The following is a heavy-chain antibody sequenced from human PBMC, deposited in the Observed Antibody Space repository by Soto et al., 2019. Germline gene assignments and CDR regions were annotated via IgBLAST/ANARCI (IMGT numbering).Heavy chain of an antibody. J-gene: IGHJ4*02. Sequence: EVQLLESGGALVQPGGSLRLSCSASGFTFSSYAMSWVRQAPGKGLEWLSGISNGGDSTYYSDSVKGRFTISRDNSKNTLSLQLNSLRADDTAIYFCAKDAYNSGWFYFDYWGQGALVIVSS. D-gene: IGHD6-19*01. CDR3: AKDAYNSGWFYFDY. V-gene: IGHV3-23*01. CDR1: GFTFSSYA. CDR2: ISNGGDST.